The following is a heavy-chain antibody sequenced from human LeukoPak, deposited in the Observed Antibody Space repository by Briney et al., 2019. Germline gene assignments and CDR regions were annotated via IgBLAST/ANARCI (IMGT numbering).Heavy chain of an antibody. CDR3: ARDFGSGYYYVSGSHYFDY. D-gene: IGHD3-22*01. CDR2: IWYDGSNK. V-gene: IGHV3-33*01. CDR1: GFTFSSYG. J-gene: IGHJ4*01. Sequence: PGGSLRLSCAASGFTFSSYGMHWVRQAPGKGLEWVAVIWYDGSNKYYADSVKGRFTISRDNSKNTLYLQMNSLRAEDTAVYYCARDFGSGYYYVSGSHYFDYWGHGILVTVSS.